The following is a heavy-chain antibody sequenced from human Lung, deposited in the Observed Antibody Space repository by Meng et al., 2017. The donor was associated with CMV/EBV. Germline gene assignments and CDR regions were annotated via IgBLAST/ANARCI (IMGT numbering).Heavy chain of an antibody. CDR1: GGTFSNYA. V-gene: IGHV1-69*05. CDR3: ARVWLGVYDYYYYGMDV. CDR2: IIPIFGTA. D-gene: IGHD5/OR15-5a*01. J-gene: IGHJ6*02. Sequence: SVKVSFKASGGTFSNYASSWVRQAPGQGLEWMGGIIPIFGTANYAQKFQGRVTLTTDESTSTAYMALSSLRSEDTAVYYCARVWLGVYDYYYYGMDVWGQGTTVTVSS.